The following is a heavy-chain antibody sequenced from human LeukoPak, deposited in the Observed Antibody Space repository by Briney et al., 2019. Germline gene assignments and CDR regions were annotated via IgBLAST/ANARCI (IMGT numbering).Heavy chain of an antibody. CDR1: GYTFTSYY. J-gene: IGHJ4*02. D-gene: IGHD3-10*01. Sequence: ASVKVSCKASGYTFTSYYMHWVRQAPGQGLEWMGWISAYNGNTNYAQKFQGRVTMTRDTSISTAYMELSRLRSDDTAVYYCARGYYGSGSYSNWGQGTLVTVSS. CDR2: ISAYNGNT. V-gene: IGHV1-2*02. CDR3: ARGYYGSGSYSN.